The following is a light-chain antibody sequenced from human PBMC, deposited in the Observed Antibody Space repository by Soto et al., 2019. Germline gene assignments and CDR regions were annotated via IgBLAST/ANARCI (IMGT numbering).Light chain of an antibody. CDR2: DVI. V-gene: IGLV2-11*01. CDR1: SSDVGAYIY. Sequence: QLVLTQPRSVSGSPGQSVTFSCTGTSSDVGAYIYVSWYQQHPGKAPKLIIYDVIKRPSGVPDRFSGSKSGNTASLTISGLQAEDEADYYCCSYAGSYTHVFGTGTKLTVL. J-gene: IGLJ1*01. CDR3: CSYAGSYTHV.